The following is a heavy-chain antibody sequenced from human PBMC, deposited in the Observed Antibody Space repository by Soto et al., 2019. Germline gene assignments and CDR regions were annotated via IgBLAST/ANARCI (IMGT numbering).Heavy chain of an antibody. CDR1: GFTFSSYG. CDR3: ARDVSRAAAGIYYSYSGMYV. J-gene: IGHJ6*02. Sequence: GGSLRLSCAASGFTFSSYGMHWVRQAPGKGLEWVAVIWYDGSNKYYADSVKGRFTISRDNSKNTLYLQMNSLRAEDTAVYYCARDVSRAAAGIYYSYSGMYVWGQGTTVTVSS. V-gene: IGHV3-33*01. CDR2: IWYDGSNK. D-gene: IGHD6-13*01.